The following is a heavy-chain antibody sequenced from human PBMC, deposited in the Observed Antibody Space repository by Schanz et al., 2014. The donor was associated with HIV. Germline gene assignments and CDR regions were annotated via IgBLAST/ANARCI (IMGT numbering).Heavy chain of an antibody. J-gene: IGHJ4*02. CDR1: EFKFRTFA. V-gene: IGHV3-30-3*01. CDR3: ARADYGSGSFHNGPDY. D-gene: IGHD3-10*01. Sequence: QLQLVESGGGLVKPGGSLRLSCAASEFKFRTFAMHWVRQAPGKGLEWVAVISYDGTDKYYADSVKGRFTISRDNVKDTLFLQLNSLRPDDSAIYYCARADYGSGSFHNGPDYWGQGTLVTVSS. CDR2: ISYDGTDK.